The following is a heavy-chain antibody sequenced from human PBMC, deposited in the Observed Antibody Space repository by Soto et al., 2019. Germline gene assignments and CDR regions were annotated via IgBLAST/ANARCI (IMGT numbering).Heavy chain of an antibody. V-gene: IGHV4-59*12. CDR1: GFSISSYY. Sequence: SETLSLTCTVSGFSISSYYWCWFRQPPGEGLEWIGYIQYTGSAYYNPSLSGRVTISVDTTKNQFSMKLNSVTAADTAMYYCAREVNVPTDADAFDIWGQGTMVTVSS. CDR2: IQYTGSA. D-gene: IGHD2-2*01. J-gene: IGHJ3*02. CDR3: AREVNVPTDADAFDI.